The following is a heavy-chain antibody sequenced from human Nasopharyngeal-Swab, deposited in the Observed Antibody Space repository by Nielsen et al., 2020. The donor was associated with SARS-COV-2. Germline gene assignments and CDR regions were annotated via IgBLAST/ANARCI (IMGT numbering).Heavy chain of an antibody. CDR2: IYHSGST. Sequence: WIRQPPGKGLEWIGEIYHSGSTNYNPSLKSRVTISVDTSKNQFSLKLSSVTAADTAVYYCARVGARFLESFGAFDIWGQGTMVTVSS. D-gene: IGHD3-3*01. J-gene: IGHJ3*02. CDR3: ARVGARFLESFGAFDI. V-gene: IGHV4-34*09.